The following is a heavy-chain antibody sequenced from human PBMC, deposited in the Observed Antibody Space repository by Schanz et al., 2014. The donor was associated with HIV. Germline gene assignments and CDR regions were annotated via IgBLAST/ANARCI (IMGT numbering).Heavy chain of an antibody. CDR3: AKGQRGVVRGDIDY. CDR1: GFTFSSYA. D-gene: IGHD3-10*01. CDR2: ISGSGIST. J-gene: IGHJ4*02. Sequence: EVQLLESGGGLVQPGGSVRLSCAASGFTFSSYAMTWVRQAPGKGLEWVSLISGSGISTYYADSVKGRFTISRDNSKNTLYLQMNSLRAEDTAVYFCAKGQRGVVRGDIDYWGQGTLVTVSS. V-gene: IGHV3-23*01.